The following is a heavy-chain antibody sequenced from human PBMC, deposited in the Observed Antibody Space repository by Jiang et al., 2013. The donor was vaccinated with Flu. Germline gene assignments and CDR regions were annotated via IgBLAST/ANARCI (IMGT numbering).Heavy chain of an antibody. CDR1: GDSVSSNSAA. CDR3: ARAYYDYVWGSYQVAFDY. Sequence: SQTLSLTCAISGDSVSSNSAAWNWIRQSPSRGLEWLGRTYYRSKWYNDYAVSVKSRITINPDTSKNQFSLQLNSVTPEDTAVYYCARAYYDYVWGSYQVAFDYWGQGTLVTVSS. V-gene: IGHV6-1*01. J-gene: IGHJ4*02. D-gene: IGHD3-16*02. CDR2: TYYRSKWYN.